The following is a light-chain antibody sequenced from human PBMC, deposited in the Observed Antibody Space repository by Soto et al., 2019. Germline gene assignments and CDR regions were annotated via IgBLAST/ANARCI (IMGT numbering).Light chain of an antibody. CDR1: QGISSY. CDR2: GAS. J-gene: IGKJ4*01. CDR3: QQFKSYPLT. Sequence: DIQLTQSPSFLSASVGDRVTITCRASQGISSYLAWSQQKPGKAPKLLIYGASTLQSGVPSRFSGSGSGTEFTLTISSLQPEDFATYYCQQFKSYPLTFGGGTKVEIK. V-gene: IGKV1-9*01.